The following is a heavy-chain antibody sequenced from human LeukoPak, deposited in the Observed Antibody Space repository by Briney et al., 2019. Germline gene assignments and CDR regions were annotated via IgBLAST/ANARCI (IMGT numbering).Heavy chain of an antibody. CDR3: ASSQGKTIGPAFDI. J-gene: IGHJ3*02. CDR1: GFTFSSYA. D-gene: IGHD1-7*01. V-gene: IGHV3-21*01. Sequence: PGGSLSLSCAASGFTFSSYAMSWVRQAQGQGLEWVSSISSSISYIYYADPVQGRFTISRDNATNSLYLQVNSLGAEGTAVYYGASSQGKTIGPAFDIWGQGTMVTVSS. CDR2: ISSSISYI.